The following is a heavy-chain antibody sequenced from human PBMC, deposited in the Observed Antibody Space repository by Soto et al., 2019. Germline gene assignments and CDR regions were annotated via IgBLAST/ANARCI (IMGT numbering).Heavy chain of an antibody. V-gene: IGHV3-23*01. Sequence: GVSLRLSCIGSGFTFSDYAMTWVRQAPGKGLEWVATISFGGGNTYYADSVKGRFTISRDNSKNTLYLQMNSLRAEDTAVYYCARDRFATSWSYFDYWGQGTPVTVSS. CDR1: GFTFSDYA. CDR3: ARDRFATSWSYFDY. J-gene: IGHJ4*02. CDR2: ISFGGGNT. D-gene: IGHD2-2*01.